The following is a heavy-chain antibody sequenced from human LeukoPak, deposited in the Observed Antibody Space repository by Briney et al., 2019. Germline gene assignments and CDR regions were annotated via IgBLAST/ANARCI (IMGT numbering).Heavy chain of an antibody. D-gene: IGHD1-20*01. CDR2: IRYDGSNK. V-gene: IGHV3-30*02. CDR1: GFTFSSYG. Sequence: GGTLRLSCAASGFTFSSYGMHWVRQAPGKGLEWVAFIRYDGSNKYYADSVKGRFTISRDNSKNTLYLQMNSLRAEDTAVYYCARVLTGSYNWFDPWGQGTLVTVSS. CDR3: ARVLTGSYNWFDP. J-gene: IGHJ5*02.